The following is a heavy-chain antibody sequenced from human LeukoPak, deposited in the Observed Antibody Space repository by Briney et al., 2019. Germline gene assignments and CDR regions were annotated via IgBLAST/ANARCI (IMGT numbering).Heavy chain of an antibody. CDR2: IIPIFGIA. D-gene: IGHD2-21*02. J-gene: IGHJ4*02. CDR1: GATFSSYA. Sequence: GASVKLSCKASGATFSSYAISWVRQAPGQGLEWMGRIIPIFGIANYAQKFQGRVTITADKSTSTAYMELSSLRSEDTAVYYCARSAYCGGDCYDHFDYWGQGTLVTVSS. CDR3: ARSAYCGGDCYDHFDY. V-gene: IGHV1-69*04.